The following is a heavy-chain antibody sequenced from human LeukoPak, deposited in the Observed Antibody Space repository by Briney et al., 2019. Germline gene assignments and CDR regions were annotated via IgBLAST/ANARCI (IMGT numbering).Heavy chain of an antibody. J-gene: IGHJ4*02. CDR1: GFTFSSYS. CDR2: ISSSSSYI. D-gene: IGHD2-15*01. V-gene: IGHV3-21*01. CDR3: ARGYCSGGSCWYFDY. Sequence: GGFLRLSCAASGFTFSSYSMNWVRQAPGKGLEWVSSISSSSSYIYYADSVKGRFTISRDNAKNSLYLQMNSLRAEDTAVYYCARGYCSGGSCWYFDYWGQGTLVTVSS.